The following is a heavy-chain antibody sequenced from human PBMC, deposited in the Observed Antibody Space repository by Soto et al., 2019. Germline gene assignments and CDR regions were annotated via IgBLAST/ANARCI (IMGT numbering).Heavy chain of an antibody. Sequence: QVQLVESGGGMVQPGGSLRLSCAASGFTFSNYGLHWVRQAPGKGLEWVAVVWSDGTTRYYADSVKGRFSISRDNSRNTMYLQMNSLKAEDTAVYFCARGRRVTPVIAPVDYWGQGALVTVSS. V-gene: IGHV3-33*01. J-gene: IGHJ4*02. CDR3: ARGRRVTPVIAPVDY. D-gene: IGHD2-21*01. CDR1: GFTFSNYG. CDR2: VWSDGTTR.